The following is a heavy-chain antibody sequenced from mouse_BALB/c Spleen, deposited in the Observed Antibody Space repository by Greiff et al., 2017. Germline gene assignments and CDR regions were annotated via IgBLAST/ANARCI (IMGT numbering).Heavy chain of an antibody. CDR3: ARSDYGYDY. J-gene: IGHJ2*01. CDR2: IFPGTGTT. Sequence: QLQQSGAELVKPGASVKLSCKTSGYTFTSYWIQWVKQRPGQGLGWIGEIFPGTGTTYYNEKFKGKATLTIDTSSSTAYMQLSSLTSEDSAVYFCARSDYGYDYWGQGTTLTVSS. D-gene: IGHD1-2*01. CDR1: GYTFTSYW. V-gene: IGHV1S132*01.